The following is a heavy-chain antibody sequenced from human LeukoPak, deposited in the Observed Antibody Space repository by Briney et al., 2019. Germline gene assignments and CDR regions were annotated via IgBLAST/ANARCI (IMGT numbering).Heavy chain of an antibody. CDR2: IYYSGDT. Sequence: PSETLSLTCAVYGGSISSYYWSWIRQPPGKGLEWIGYIYYSGDTNYNPSLKSRVTISVDTSKNQFSLKLSSVTAADTAVYYCARHARYTYGSDAFDIWGQGTVVTVSS. CDR1: GGSISSYY. D-gene: IGHD5-18*01. V-gene: IGHV4-59*08. CDR3: ARHARYTYGSDAFDI. J-gene: IGHJ3*02.